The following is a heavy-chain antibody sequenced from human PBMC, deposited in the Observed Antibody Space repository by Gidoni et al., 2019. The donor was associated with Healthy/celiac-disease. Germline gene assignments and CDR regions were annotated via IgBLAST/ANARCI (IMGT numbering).Heavy chain of an antibody. CDR2: ISSSSSTI. V-gene: IGHV3-48*02. Sequence: EVQLVESGGGLVQPGWSLRLSCAASGFTFSSYRMNWVRQAPGKGLEWVSYISSSSSTIYYADSVKGRFTISRDNAKNSLYLQMNSLRDEDTAVYYCARDRARVVVPAAIRAFDIWGQGTMVTVSS. D-gene: IGHD2-2*01. CDR3: ARDRARVVVPAAIRAFDI. CDR1: GFTFSSYR. J-gene: IGHJ3*02.